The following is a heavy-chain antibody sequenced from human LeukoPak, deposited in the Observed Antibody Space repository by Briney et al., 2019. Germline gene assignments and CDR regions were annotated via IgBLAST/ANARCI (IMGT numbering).Heavy chain of an antibody. J-gene: IGHJ4*02. D-gene: IGHD3-16*01. CDR2: IYYSGST. Sequence: PSETLSLTCTVSGGSTSSYYWSWIRQPPGKGLEWIGYIYYSGSTNYNPSLKSRVTISVDTSKNQFSLKLSSVTAADTAVYYCARDYDSSLDYWGQGTLVTVSS. CDR3: ARDYDSSLDY. V-gene: IGHV4-59*01. CDR1: GGSTSSYY.